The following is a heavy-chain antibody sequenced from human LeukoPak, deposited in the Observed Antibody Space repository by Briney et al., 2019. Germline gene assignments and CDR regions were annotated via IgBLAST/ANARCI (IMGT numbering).Heavy chain of an antibody. Sequence: GRSLRLSCAASGFIFSNYAMYWVRPAPGKGLERAAFISYDGSNQYYADSVKGRFTISRDNSKNTLYLQMNSLRAEDTAVYYCARVSVNTLTAYADYWGQGTLVTVSS. V-gene: IGHV3-30-3*01. D-gene: IGHD3-9*01. CDR3: ARVSVNTLTAYADY. J-gene: IGHJ4*02. CDR1: GFIFSNYA. CDR2: ISYDGSNQ.